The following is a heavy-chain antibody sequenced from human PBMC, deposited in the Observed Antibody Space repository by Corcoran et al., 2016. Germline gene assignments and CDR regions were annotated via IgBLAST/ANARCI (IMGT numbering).Heavy chain of an antibody. CDR1: GYSISSGYY. V-gene: IGHV4-38-2*02. Sequence: QVQLQESGPGLVKPSETLSLTCTVSGYSISSGYYWGWIRQPPGKGLEWIGSIYHSGSPYFNPSLQSRVTISVDTSKNQFSLKLRSVTAADTAVYYCARGSSGYGYVSDYWGQGSLVTVSS. CDR3: ARGSSGYGYVSDY. J-gene: IGHJ4*02. D-gene: IGHD3-10*02. CDR2: IYHSGSP.